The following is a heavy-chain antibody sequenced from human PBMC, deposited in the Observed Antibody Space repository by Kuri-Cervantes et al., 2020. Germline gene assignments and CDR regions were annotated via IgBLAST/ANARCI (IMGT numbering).Heavy chain of an antibody. J-gene: IGHJ5*02. Sequence: ESLKISCAVFGYSITNDYFWGWIRQPPGKGLEWIGSIHHSGITYYSPSLRGRVTMSMDTSKNQFSLKLSSVTAADTAVYYCARTVTIFPLGFDPWGQGTLVTVSS. CDR1: GYSITNDYF. CDR3: ARTVTIFPLGFDP. CDR2: IHHSGIT. V-gene: IGHV4-38-2*01. D-gene: IGHD3-9*01.